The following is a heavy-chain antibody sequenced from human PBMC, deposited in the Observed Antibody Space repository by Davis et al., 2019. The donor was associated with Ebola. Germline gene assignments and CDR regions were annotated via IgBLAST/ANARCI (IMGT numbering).Heavy chain of an antibody. CDR2: IKQDGSEK. V-gene: IGHV3-7*01. CDR1: GFTFSSYA. Sequence: GESLNISCAASGFTFSSYAMSWVRQAPGKGLEWVVNIKQDGSEKYYVDSVNGRFTISRDNAENSLYVQMNSLRPEDTAVYYCARGRDWFDPWGQGTLVTVSS. CDR3: ARGRDWFDP. J-gene: IGHJ5*02.